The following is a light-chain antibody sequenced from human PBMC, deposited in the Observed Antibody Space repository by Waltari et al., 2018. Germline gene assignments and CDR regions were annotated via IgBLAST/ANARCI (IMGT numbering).Light chain of an antibody. J-gene: IGKJ2*01. CDR3: QQTSITPRT. Sequence: DVQLTQSPSSLSASVGDRVTISCRASKNIDIYLNWYQQKPGKAPNLLIYGASNLQSGVPSRFSGSGSRTDFTLTISSLQPEDFASFYCQQTSITPRTFGQGTKLEI. CDR2: GAS. V-gene: IGKV1-39*01. CDR1: KNIDIY.